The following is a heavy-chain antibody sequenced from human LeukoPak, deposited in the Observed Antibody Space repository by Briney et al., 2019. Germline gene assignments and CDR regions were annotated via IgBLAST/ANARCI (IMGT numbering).Heavy chain of an antibody. V-gene: IGHV3-9*01. CDR2: ISWNSGSI. CDR3: AKDKLGDYEDGWFDP. J-gene: IGHJ5*02. D-gene: IGHD4-17*01. CDR1: GFTFSSYA. Sequence: GGSLRLSCAASGFTFSSYAMSWVRQAPGKGLEWVSGISWNSGSIGYADSVKGRFTISRDNAKNSLYLQMNSLRAEDTALYYCAKDKLGDYEDGWFDPWGQGTLVTVSS.